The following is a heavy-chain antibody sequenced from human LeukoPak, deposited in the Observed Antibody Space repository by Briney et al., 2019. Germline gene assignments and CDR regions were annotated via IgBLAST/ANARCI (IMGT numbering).Heavy chain of an antibody. CDR1: GGSISSGSYY. CDR3: ARRKPGIAVAGTIDY. D-gene: IGHD6-19*01. CDR2: IYTSGST. J-gene: IGHJ4*02. V-gene: IGHV4-61*02. Sequence: SQTLSLTCTVSGGSISSGSYYWSWIRQPAGKGLEWIGRIYTSGSTNYNPSLKSRVTISVDTSKNQFSLKLSSVTAADTAVYYCARRKPGIAVAGTIDYWGQGTLVTVSS.